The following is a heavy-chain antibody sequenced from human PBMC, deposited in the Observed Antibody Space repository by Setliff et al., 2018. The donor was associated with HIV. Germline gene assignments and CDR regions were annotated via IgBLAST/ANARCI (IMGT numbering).Heavy chain of an antibody. Sequence: PSETLSLTCTVSGGSISSGFYYWNWIRQHPGKGLGWIGYIYYSGSTYYNPSLKSRVTISVDTSKNQFSLKLSSVTAADTAVYYWASTKVTPHGRYFQHWGQGTLVTVSS. D-gene: IGHD4-4*01. J-gene: IGHJ1*01. CDR1: GGSISSGFYY. CDR2: IYYSGST. CDR3: ASTKVTPHGRYFQH. V-gene: IGHV4-31*03.